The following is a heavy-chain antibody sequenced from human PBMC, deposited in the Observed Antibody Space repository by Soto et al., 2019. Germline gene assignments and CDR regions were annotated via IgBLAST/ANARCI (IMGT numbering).Heavy chain of an antibody. V-gene: IGHV1-18*01. D-gene: IGHD2-2*01. CDR2: ITPYNVNT. CDR1: GYNFSTHG. J-gene: IGHJ3*02. CDR3: ARLRECSSTKCDPWFGGTI. Sequence: QVQLVQSGVEVKKPGASVKVSCKASGYNFSTHGLTWVRQAPGQGLEWMGWITPYNVNTNSAQNFQGRVTMTTDTSTKSGFMEVRSLRADDTAVYYCARLRECSSTKCDPWFGGTILGEATIFTASS.